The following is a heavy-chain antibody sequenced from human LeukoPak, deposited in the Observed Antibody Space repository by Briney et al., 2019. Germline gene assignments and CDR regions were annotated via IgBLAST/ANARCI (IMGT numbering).Heavy chain of an antibody. V-gene: IGHV1-2*02. CDR2: INPNSGGT. CDR1: GYTFTSYD. Sequence: ASVKVSCKASGYTFTSYDINWVRQATGQGLEWMGWINPNSGGTNYAQKFQGRVTMTRDTSISTAYMELSRLRSDDTAVYYCARTYYYDSSGYYLYAFDIWGQGTMVTVSS. D-gene: IGHD3-22*01. J-gene: IGHJ3*02. CDR3: ARTYYYDSSGYYLYAFDI.